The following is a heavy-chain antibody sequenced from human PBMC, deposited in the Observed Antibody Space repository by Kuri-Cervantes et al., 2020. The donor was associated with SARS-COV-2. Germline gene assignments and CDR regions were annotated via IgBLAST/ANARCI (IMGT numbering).Heavy chain of an antibody. CDR2: IGTAGDT. D-gene: IGHD3-3*01. V-gene: IGHV3-13*03. CDR3: AREFFGVVNGYFDY. CDR1: GFTFSSYD. J-gene: IGHJ4*02. Sequence: GGSLRLSCAACGFTFSSYDMHWVRQATGKGLEWVSAIGTAGDTYYPGSVKGQFTISRENAKNSLYLQMNSLRAEDTAVYYCAREFFGVVNGYFDYWGQGTLVTVSS.